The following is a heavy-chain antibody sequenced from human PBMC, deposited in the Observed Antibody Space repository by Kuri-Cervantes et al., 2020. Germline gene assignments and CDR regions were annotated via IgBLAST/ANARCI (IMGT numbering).Heavy chain of an antibody. V-gene: IGHV3-53*01. CDR1: GITFSTYA. Sequence: GGSLRLSCAASGITFSTYAMHWLRQAPGKGLERVSVIYSGGSTYYADSVKGRFTISRDNSKNTLYLQMNSLRAEDTTVYYCARMEIGMFDYWGQGTLVTVSS. J-gene: IGHJ4*02. CDR3: ARMEIGMFDY. D-gene: IGHD2-21*01. CDR2: IYSGGST.